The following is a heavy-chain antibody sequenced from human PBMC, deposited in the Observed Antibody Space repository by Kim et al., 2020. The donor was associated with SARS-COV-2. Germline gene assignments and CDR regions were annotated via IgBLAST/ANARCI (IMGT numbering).Heavy chain of an antibody. J-gene: IGHJ4*02. V-gene: IGHV5-51*01. D-gene: IGHD7-27*01. CDR2: IYPRESDV. CDR3: ATGPGVLTNCYFDF. CDR1: GSKVSTYW. Sequence: GESLKISCHTSGSKVSTYWIGWVRQLPGKGLEVMGIIYPRESDVRYSQSFQGLVTISADGSGAFVQWSALKVSDTAFYYCATGPGVLTNCYFDFWGQGTLVTVSS.